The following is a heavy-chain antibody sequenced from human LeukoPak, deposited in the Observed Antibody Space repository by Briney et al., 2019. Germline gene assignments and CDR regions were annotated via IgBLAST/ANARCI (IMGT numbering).Heavy chain of an antibody. V-gene: IGHV1-18*01. CDR1: GYTFTSYG. D-gene: IGHD3-9*01. Sequence: ASVKVSCKASGYTFTSYGISWVRQAPGQGLEWMGWISAYNGNTNYAQQLQGRVTMTTDTSTSTAYMELRSLRSDDTAVYYCATYYDLLTGYYTLDYWGQGTLVTVSS. CDR3: ATYYDLLTGYYTLDY. CDR2: ISAYNGNT. J-gene: IGHJ4*02.